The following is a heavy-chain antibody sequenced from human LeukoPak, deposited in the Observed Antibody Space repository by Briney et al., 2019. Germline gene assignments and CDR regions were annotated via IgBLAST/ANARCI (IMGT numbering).Heavy chain of an antibody. D-gene: IGHD6-13*01. V-gene: IGHV4-61*02. CDR1: GGSISSGSYY. CDR3: ARSSSWFPLFDY. Sequence: PSETLPLTCTVSGGSISSGSYYWSWIRQPAGKGLEWIGRIYTSGSTNYNPSLKSRVTISVDTSKNQFSLKLSSVTAADTAVYYCARSSSWFPLFDYWGQGTLVTVSS. CDR2: IYTSGST. J-gene: IGHJ4*02.